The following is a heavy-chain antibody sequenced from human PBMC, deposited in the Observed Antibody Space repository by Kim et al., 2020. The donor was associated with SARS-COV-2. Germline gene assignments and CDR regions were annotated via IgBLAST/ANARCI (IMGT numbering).Heavy chain of an antibody. CDR1: GGSISGYY. J-gene: IGHJ6*02. CDR2: MFDSGST. V-gene: IGHV4-59*01. CDR3: ARNMGV. Sequence: SETLSLTCTVSGGSISGYYWSWIRQPPGKGLEWIEYMFDSGSTRYNPSLESRITISVDTSKNQFFLRMSSVTTADTAVYYCARNMGVWGQGTTVTVSS.